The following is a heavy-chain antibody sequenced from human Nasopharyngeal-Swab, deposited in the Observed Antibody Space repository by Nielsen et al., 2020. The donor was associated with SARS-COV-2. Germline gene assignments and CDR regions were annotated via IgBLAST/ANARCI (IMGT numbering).Heavy chain of an antibody. CDR3: ATGGLALGRFDP. CDR2: FDPEDGET. CDR1: GYTLTELS. Sequence: ASVKISCKVSGYTLTELSMHWVRQAPGKGLEGMGGFDPEDGETIHAQKFQGRVTMTEDTSTDTAYMELSSLRSEDTAVYYCATGGLALGRFDPWGQGTLVTVSS. V-gene: IGHV1-24*01. D-gene: IGHD3-3*02. J-gene: IGHJ5*02.